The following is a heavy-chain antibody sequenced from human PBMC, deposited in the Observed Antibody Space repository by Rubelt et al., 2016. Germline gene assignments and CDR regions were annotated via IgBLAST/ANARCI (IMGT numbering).Heavy chain of an antibody. V-gene: IGHV1-3*01. Sequence: QVQLVQSGAEVKKPGASVKVSCKASGYTFTSYAMHWVRQAPGQRLEWMGWINAGNGNHKYSQKFQGRIPTTRDTSARTAYMEMSRLGSEATAVYYWARGVGTAYDPRGQGTLVTVSS. CDR3: ARGVGTAYDP. J-gene: IGHJ5*02. CDR1: GYTFTSYA. CDR2: INAGNGNH. D-gene: IGHD1-1*01.